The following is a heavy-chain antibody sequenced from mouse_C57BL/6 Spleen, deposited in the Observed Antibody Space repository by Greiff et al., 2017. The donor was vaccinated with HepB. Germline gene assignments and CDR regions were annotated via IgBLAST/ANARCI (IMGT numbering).Heavy chain of an antibody. CDR3: ARSAYYEYDGPYWFDY. V-gene: IGHV1-50*01. Sequence: VQLQQSGAELVKPGASVKLSCKASGYTFTSYWMQWVKQRPGQGLEWIGEIDPSDSYTNYNQKFKGKATLTVDTSSSTAYMQLGSLTSEDSAVYYCARSAYYEYDGPYWFDYWGQGTTLTVSS. D-gene: IGHD2-4*01. CDR2: IDPSDSYT. J-gene: IGHJ2*01. CDR1: GYTFTSYW.